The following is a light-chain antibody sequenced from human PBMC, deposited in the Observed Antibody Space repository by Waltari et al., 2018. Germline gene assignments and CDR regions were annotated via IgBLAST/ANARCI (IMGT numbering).Light chain of an antibody. CDR1: QSVTNY. V-gene: IGKV3-11*01. CDR2: SAS. J-gene: IGKJ1*01. Sequence: EIVLTQSPDTLSLSPGERATLSCRVSQSVTNYLAWYQQKPGQAPRVLIYSASSGSGTDFTLTISSLEPEDFAVYYCQQRSNWPRTFGQGTKVEVK. CDR3: QQRSNWPRT.